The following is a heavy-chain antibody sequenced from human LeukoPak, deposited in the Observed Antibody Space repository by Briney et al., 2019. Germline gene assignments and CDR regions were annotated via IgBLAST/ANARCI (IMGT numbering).Heavy chain of an antibody. V-gene: IGHV4-34*01. D-gene: IGHD2-15*01. CDR3: ARHDCSGGSCYSEHYYYYYMDV. CDR1: GGSFSGYY. J-gene: IGHJ6*03. CDR2: INHSGST. Sequence: PSETLSLTCAVYGGSFSGYYWSWIRQPPGKGLEWIGEINHSGSTNYNPSLKSRVTISVDTSKNQFSLKLSSVTAADTAVYYCARHDCSGGSCYSEHYYYYYMDVWGKGTTVTISS.